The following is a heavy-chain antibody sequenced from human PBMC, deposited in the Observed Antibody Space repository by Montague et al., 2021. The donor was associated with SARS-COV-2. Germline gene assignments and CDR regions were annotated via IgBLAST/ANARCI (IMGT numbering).Heavy chain of an antibody. CDR2: IDHSGNT. CDR1: GGSISPYY. V-gene: IGHV4-34*01. Sequence: SETLSLTCAVSGGSISPYYWAWIRQSPGKGLEWIGNIDHSGNTNYNSSLKSRVTIPVDTSTSQFSLYLTSVTAADAAVYYCARDQTGSEWIWSGMDVWGPGTTVTVSS. D-gene: IGHD3-3*01. J-gene: IGHJ6*02. CDR3: ARDQTGSEWIWSGMDV.